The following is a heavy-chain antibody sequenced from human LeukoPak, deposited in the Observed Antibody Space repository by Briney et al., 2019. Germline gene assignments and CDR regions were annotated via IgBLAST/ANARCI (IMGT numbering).Heavy chain of an antibody. CDR1: GFTFRTYW. CDR2: IFSDGSIT. D-gene: IGHD3-10*01. J-gene: IGHJ4*02. CDR3: VRGRGPIEASFDY. Sequence: GGSLRLSCAASGFTFRTYWMHWVRQAPGKGLVWVSRIFSDGSITGYADSVQGSVKGRFTISRDNAKNTLYLQMNSLRVEDTAVYYCVRGRGPIEASFDYWGQGTLVTVSS. V-gene: IGHV3-74*01.